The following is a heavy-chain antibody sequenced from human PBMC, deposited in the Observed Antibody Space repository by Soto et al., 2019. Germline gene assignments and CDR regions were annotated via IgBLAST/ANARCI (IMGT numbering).Heavy chain of an antibody. J-gene: IGHJ4*02. CDR2: INPDGSAT. Sequence: GGSLRLFCAASGFTFSSYWMHWVRQAPGKGLVWVSRINPDGSATNYADSVKGRFTISRDNAKNTLYLQMNSLRAEDTAVFYCGRGGSDSPMAPGYWGQGTLVTVSS. CDR1: GFTFSSYW. D-gene: IGHD5-18*01. CDR3: GRGGSDSPMAPGY. V-gene: IGHV3-74*01.